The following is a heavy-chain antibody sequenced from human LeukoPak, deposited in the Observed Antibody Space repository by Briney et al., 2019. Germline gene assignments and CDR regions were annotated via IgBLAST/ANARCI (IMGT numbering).Heavy chain of an antibody. Sequence: GGPLRLSCAASGNYWMHWVRQVPGKGLVWVSHINSDGSWTSYADSVKGRFTISKDNAKNTVYLQMNNLRAEDTAVYYCVSFYETYWGRGTLVTVSS. CDR1: GNYW. J-gene: IGHJ4*02. CDR3: VSFYETY. D-gene: IGHD2-2*01. V-gene: IGHV3-74*01. CDR2: INSDGSWT.